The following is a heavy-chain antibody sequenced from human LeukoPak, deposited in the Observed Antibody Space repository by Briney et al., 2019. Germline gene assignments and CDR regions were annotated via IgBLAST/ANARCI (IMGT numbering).Heavy chain of an antibody. J-gene: IGHJ4*02. D-gene: IGHD4-17*01. V-gene: IGHV3-23*01. CDR3: AKVGDTVTTESFFDY. Sequence: GGSLRLSCAASGFTVSSNYMSRVRQAPGKGLEWVSAISGSGGSTYYADSVKGRFTISRDNSKNTLYLRMNSLRAEDTAVYYCAKVGDTVTTESFFDYWGQGTLVTVSS. CDR2: ISGSGGST. CDR1: GFTVSSNY.